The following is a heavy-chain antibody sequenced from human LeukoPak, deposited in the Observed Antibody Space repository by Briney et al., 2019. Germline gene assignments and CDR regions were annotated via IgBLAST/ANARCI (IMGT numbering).Heavy chain of an antibody. V-gene: IGHV4-59*01. J-gene: IGHJ4*02. D-gene: IGHD3-22*01. CDR2: SHYTGRT. CDR3: ASSGYLPQTFDY. Sequence: SETLSLTCTVSRGSISSYYCSWIRQPPGKGLEWIAYSHYTGRTKYNPSLKSRVTISVATSKSQSSLKLYSVTAADTAVYYCASSGYLPQTFDYWGQGALVTVSS. CDR1: RGSISSYY.